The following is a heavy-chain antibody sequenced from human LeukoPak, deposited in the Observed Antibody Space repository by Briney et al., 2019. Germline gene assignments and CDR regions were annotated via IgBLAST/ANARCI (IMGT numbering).Heavy chain of an antibody. J-gene: IGHJ4*02. D-gene: IGHD3-10*01. V-gene: IGHV3-23*01. Sequence: GGSLRLSCAASGFTFSSYAVSWVRQAPGKGLEWVSGISGSGGSTYYADSVKGRFTISRDNSKNTLYLQMNSLRTEDTAVYYCAKTPKIRGVSNFDYWGQGTLVSVSS. CDR2: ISGSGGST. CDR1: GFTFSSYA. CDR3: AKTPKIRGVSNFDY.